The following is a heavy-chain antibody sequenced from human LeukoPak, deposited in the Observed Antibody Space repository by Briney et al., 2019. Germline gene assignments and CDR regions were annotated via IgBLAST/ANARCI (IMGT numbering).Heavy chain of an antibody. CDR2: INPNSGGT. CDR3: ARSTGHYFDY. CDR1: GGTFSSYA. D-gene: IGHD2-8*02. Sequence: ASVKVSCKASGGTFSSYAISWVRQAPGQGLEWMGRINPNSGGTNYAQKFQGRVTMTRDTSISTAYMDLRSLRSDGTAVYYCARSTGHYFDYWGQGILVTVSS. J-gene: IGHJ4*02. V-gene: IGHV1-2*06.